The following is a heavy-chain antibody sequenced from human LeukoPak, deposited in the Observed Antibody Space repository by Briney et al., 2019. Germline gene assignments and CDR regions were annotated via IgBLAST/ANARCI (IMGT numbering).Heavy chain of an antibody. CDR3: ARSDYSGYFDY. D-gene: IGHD4-11*01. CDR2: IYYTGKT. J-gene: IGHJ4*02. Sequence: SETLSLTCPVSGGSINSGSHYWGGLPQPPGKGLEWIVSIYYTGKTYYNPSLKSRATMSVDTSKNHFSLTLSSVTAADTAVYYCARSDYSGYFDYWGEGTLVSVSS. CDR1: GGSINSGSHY. V-gene: IGHV4-39*01.